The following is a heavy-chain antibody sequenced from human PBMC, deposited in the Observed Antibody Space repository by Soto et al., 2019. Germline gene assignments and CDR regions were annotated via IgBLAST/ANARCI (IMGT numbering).Heavy chain of an antibody. J-gene: IGHJ4*02. Sequence: QVQLQESGPGLVKPSETLSLTCTVSGGSISSYYWSWIRQPPGKGLEWIGYIYYSGSTNYNPSLKSRVTIPEDTPKTQFSLRLGSGPAADPAVNSGARRWGPGIDSWGQEPLSTVSS. CDR1: GGSISSYY. CDR3: ARRWGPGIDS. V-gene: IGHV4-59*08. D-gene: IGHD3-10*01. CDR2: IYYSGST.